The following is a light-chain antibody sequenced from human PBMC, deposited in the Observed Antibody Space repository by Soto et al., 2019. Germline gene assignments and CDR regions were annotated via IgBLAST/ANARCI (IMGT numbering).Light chain of an antibody. Sequence: EYVLTQSPATLSLSPGERATLSCRASQRVSTYLAWYQQKPGQAPRLLIYDSSNRATGVPDRFSGSGSGTEFTLTISSLEPEDFSVYYCQQRSNWVWTFGQGTKLEIK. CDR2: DSS. CDR1: QRVSTY. CDR3: QQRSNWVWT. J-gene: IGKJ1*01. V-gene: IGKV3-11*01.